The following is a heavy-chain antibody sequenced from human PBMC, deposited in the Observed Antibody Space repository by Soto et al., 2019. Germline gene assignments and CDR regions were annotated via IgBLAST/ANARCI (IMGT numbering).Heavy chain of an antibody. CDR1: GGSISGYY. J-gene: IGHJ4*02. CDR2: IYYTGST. Sequence: SETLSLTCTVSGGSISGYYWSWIRQPPGKRLEWIGYIYYTGSTNYNPSLRSRVTISIDTSKNQFSLQLSSVTAADTAVYYCARTPNIVATTYFDYWGQGTLVTVSS. CDR3: ARTPNIVATTYFDY. V-gene: IGHV4-59*08. D-gene: IGHD5-12*01.